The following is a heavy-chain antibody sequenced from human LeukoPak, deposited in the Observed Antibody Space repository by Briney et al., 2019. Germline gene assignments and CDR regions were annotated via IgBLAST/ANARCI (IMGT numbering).Heavy chain of an antibody. CDR3: ARDRCSGGSCYDYFDY. J-gene: IGHJ4*02. Sequence: ASVKVSCKASGYIFSSYYMLWVRQAPGQGLEWMGIINPSGGSTSYAQKFQGRVTMTRDTSTSTVYMELSSLGSEDTAVYYCARDRCSGGSCYDYFDYWGQGTLVTVSS. D-gene: IGHD2-15*01. V-gene: IGHV1-46*01. CDR2: INPSGGST. CDR1: GYIFSSYY.